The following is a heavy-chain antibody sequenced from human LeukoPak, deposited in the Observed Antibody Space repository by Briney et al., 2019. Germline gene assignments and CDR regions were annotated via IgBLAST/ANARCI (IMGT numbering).Heavy chain of an antibody. CDR2: ASYYVGKQ. V-gene: IGHV3-23*01. CDR1: GFIFTDYA. Sequence: GGSLTLSCAAAGFIFTDYAMSWVRQAPGKGLEWVSTASYYVGKQYHADSVRGRFTVSRDNSRYTVSLQMSSLRVEDTRIYYCAKAGIGADGAGFLCEYWGQGTLVTVSS. J-gene: IGHJ4*02. D-gene: IGHD1-1*01. CDR3: AKAGIGADGAGFLCEY.